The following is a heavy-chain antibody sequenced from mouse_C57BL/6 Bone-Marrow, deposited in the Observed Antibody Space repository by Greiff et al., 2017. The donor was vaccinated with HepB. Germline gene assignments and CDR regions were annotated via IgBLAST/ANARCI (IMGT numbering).Heavy chain of an antibody. CDR3: TGDYYGSSPHYFDY. CDR1: GYTFTSYW. D-gene: IGHD1-1*01. Sequence: EVHLVESGTVLARPGASVKMSCKPSGYTFTSYWMHWVKQRPGQGLEWIGAIYPGNSDTSYNQKFKGKAKLTAVTAASTAYMELSSLTNEDSAVYYCTGDYYGSSPHYFDYWGQGTTLTVSS. CDR2: IYPGNSDT. V-gene: IGHV1-5*01. J-gene: IGHJ2*01.